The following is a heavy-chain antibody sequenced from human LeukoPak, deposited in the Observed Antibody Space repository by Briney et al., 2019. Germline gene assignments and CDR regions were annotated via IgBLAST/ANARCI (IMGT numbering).Heavy chain of an antibody. V-gene: IGHV3-49*03. J-gene: IGHJ4*02. CDR2: IRSKASGGTP. CDR3: TRDLY. Sequence: PGGSLRLSCIVSGSTINTYGFHWFRQAPGKGLEWVGFIRSKASGGTPEYAASVKGRFTISRDDSKSIAYLQMNSLKTEDTAVYYCTRDLYWGQGTLVTVSS. CDR1: GSTINTYG.